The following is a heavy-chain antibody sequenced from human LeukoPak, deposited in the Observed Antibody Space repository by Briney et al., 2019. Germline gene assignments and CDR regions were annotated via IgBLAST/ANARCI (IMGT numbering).Heavy chain of an antibody. CDR1: GFTFSSYA. CDR3: AKGPGVPAADYFFNY. Sequence: GGSLRLSCAASGFTFSSYAMTWVRQAPGKGLEWVSGISGSGDSTYYADSVKGRFTITRDNSTNTVYLQLNSLRSEDTAVYYCAKGPGVPAADYFFNYSGQGTLVTVSS. CDR2: ISGSGDST. J-gene: IGHJ4*02. V-gene: IGHV3-23*01. D-gene: IGHD2-2*01.